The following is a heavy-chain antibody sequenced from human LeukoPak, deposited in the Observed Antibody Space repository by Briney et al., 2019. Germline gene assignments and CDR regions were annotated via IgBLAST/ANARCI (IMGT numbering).Heavy chain of an antibody. D-gene: IGHD4-23*01. V-gene: IGHV3-53*01. Sequence: PGGSLRLSCAASGFTVSSTYMSWVRQAPGKGLEWVSVIYSGGSTYYADSVKGRFTISRDNSKNTLYLQMSGLRAEDTAVYYAESAAPYDYGGRTYGFSYWYFDLWGRGTLVTVSS. CDR2: IYSGGST. J-gene: IGHJ2*01. CDR1: GFTVSSTY. CDR3: ESAAPYDYGGRTYGFSYWYFDL.